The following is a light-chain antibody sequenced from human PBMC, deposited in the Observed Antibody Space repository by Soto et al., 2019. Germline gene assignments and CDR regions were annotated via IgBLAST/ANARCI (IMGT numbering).Light chain of an antibody. CDR1: QDISNS. CDR3: QQTKGFPLT. V-gene: IGKV1-12*01. CDR2: AAS. Sequence: DIQMTQSPSSLSASVGGRVTITCRASQDISNSLAWYQQIPGKAPKLLIFAASTLQSGVPSRFSASGSGTDFTLTVGGLQPEDAATYYCQQTKGFPLTFGGGTRWIS. J-gene: IGKJ4*01.